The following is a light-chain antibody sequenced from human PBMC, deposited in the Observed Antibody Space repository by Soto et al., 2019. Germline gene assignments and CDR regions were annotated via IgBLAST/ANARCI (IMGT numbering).Light chain of an antibody. Sequence: QSALTQPASVSGSPGQSISISCTGTSSDVGYYKYVSWYQQCPGRAPKLLIYEVTNRPSGVSNRFSGSESDNTASLTISGLQAEDEADYYCCSYTSSSTLVFRAGTKLTVL. CDR1: SSDVGYYKY. J-gene: IGLJ1*01. CDR2: EVT. V-gene: IGLV2-14*01. CDR3: CSYTSSSTLV.